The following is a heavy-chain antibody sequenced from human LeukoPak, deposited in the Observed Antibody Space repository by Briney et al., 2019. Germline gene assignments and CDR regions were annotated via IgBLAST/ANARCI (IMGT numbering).Heavy chain of an antibody. Sequence: GESLKISCKGSGYSFTSYWIGWVRQMPGKGLELMGIIYPGDSDTRYSPSFQGQVTISADKSISTAYLQWSSLKASDTAMYYCARSSGWYDSVEYFQHWGQGTLVTVSS. CDR3: ARSSGWYDSVEYFQH. V-gene: IGHV5-51*01. CDR1: GYSFTSYW. D-gene: IGHD6-19*01. J-gene: IGHJ1*01. CDR2: IYPGDSDT.